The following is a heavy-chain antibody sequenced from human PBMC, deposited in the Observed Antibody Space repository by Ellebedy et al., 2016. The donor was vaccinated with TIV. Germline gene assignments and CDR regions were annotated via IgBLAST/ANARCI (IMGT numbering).Heavy chain of an antibody. CDR1: GESFSDYY. D-gene: IGHD3-9*01. CDR2: IDHSGIL. Sequence: MPSETLSLTCAVYGESFSDYYWNWIRQSPGNGLEWIGEIDHSGILNYTPSLASRVTISVDTSKNQISLRLSSLTAADTAVYYCAASPLDPLNPPLWGHGTLVTVSP. CDR3: AASPLDPLNPPL. V-gene: IGHV4-34*01. J-gene: IGHJ4*01.